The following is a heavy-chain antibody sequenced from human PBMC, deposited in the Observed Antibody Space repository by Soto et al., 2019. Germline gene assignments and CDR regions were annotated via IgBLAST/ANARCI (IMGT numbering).Heavy chain of an antibody. V-gene: IGHV3-30*18. CDR3: AKARVRIVGANSFDY. CDR2: ISDDGDKR. D-gene: IGHD1-26*01. CDR1: GFTFSNYF. J-gene: IGHJ4*02. Sequence: GGSLRLSCVGSGFTFSNYFMHWVRQPPGKGLEWVALISDDGDKRYYADSVRGRLIISRDNSKDTLYLQMNSLGPDDTAVYFCAKARVRIVGANSFDYWGQGTPVTVSS.